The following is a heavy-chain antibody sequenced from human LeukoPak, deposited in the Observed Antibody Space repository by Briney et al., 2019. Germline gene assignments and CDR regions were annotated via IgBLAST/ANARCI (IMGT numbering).Heavy chain of an antibody. Sequence: SETLSLTCTVSGGSISSGDFYWSWIRQPPGKGLEWIGYIYYSGTTYYNPSLRSRVTISVDTSKDQFSLKLTSVTAADTAVYYCARQIRDFWSGYPHLWGRGTLVTVSS. CDR2: IYYSGTT. V-gene: IGHV4-30-4*08. D-gene: IGHD3-3*01. CDR1: GGSISSGDFY. J-gene: IGHJ2*01. CDR3: ARQIRDFWSGYPHL.